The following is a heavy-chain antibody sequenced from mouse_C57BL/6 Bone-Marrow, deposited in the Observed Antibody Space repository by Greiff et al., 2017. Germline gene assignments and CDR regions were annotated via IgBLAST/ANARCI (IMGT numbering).Heavy chain of an antibody. CDR1: GYTFTSYW. Sequence: QVQLQQPGAELVKPGASVKMSCKASGYTFTSYWITWVKQRPGQGLEWIGDIYPGSGSTNYNEKFKSKATLTVDTSSSTAYIQLSSLTSEDSAVYYCARLGGYGSSSFRAYWGQGTLVTVSA. CDR3: ARLGGYGSSSFRAY. D-gene: IGHD1-1*01. CDR2: IYPGSGST. V-gene: IGHV1-55*01. J-gene: IGHJ3*01.